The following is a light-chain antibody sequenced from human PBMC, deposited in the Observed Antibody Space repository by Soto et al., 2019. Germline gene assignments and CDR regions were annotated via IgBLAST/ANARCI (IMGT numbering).Light chain of an antibody. CDR3: QQRSNWPSIT. J-gene: IGKJ5*01. V-gene: IGKV3-15*01. Sequence: VMTQAPATLSVSPGERATLSCRASQTINNNIAWYQLKDGQVPRLLIYGASTRATDIPARFSGSGSGTEFTLTISSLQSEDFAEYHCQQRSNWPSITFGQGTRLE. CDR2: GAS. CDR1: QTINNN.